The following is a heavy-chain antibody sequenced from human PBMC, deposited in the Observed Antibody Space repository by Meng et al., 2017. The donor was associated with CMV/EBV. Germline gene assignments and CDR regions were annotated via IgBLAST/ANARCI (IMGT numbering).Heavy chain of an antibody. V-gene: IGHV1-18*01. Sequence: QVHLVQSGAEVKNPGASVKVSFKASGHTFTSYGISWVRQAPGQGPEWMGWISAYNGNTNYAQKLQGRVTMTTDTSTSTAYMELRSLRSDDTAVYYCATDILTHFDYWGQGTLVTVSS. CDR3: ATDILTHFDY. CDR2: ISAYNGNT. CDR1: GHTFTSYG. D-gene: IGHD3-9*01. J-gene: IGHJ4*02.